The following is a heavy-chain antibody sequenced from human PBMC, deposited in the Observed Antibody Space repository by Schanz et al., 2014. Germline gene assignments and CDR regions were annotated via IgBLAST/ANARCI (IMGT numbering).Heavy chain of an antibody. CDR3: ARGAAAGIYNWFDP. CDR2: IYYSGGT. V-gene: IGHV4-59*01. CDR1: GGSMSGYH. J-gene: IGHJ5*02. Sequence: QVQLQESGPGLVKSSETLSLTCTVSGGSMSGYHWIWIRQPPGRGLEWIGHIYYSGGTHYNPSLESRVTISIDMSKSQFSLTLSTVIAADTAIYFCARGAAAGIYNWFDPWGQGTQVIVSS. D-gene: IGHD6-13*01.